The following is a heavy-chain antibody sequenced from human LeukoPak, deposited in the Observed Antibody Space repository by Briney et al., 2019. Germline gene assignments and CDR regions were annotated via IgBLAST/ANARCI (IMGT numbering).Heavy chain of an antibody. CDR2: INHNGNVN. Sequence: GGSLRLSCAASGFTFSNAWMNWARQAPGKGLEWVASINHNGNVNYYVDSVKGRFTISRDNAKNTLYLQMNSLRAEDTAVYYCAREVGSGNSDRYFDYWGQGTLVTVSS. J-gene: IGHJ4*02. CDR1: GFTFSNAW. V-gene: IGHV3-7*01. CDR3: AREVGSGNSDRYFDY. D-gene: IGHD3-10*01.